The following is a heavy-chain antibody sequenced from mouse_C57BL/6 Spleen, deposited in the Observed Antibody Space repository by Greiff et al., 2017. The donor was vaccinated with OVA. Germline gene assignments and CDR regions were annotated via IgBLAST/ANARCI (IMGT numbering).Heavy chain of an antibody. D-gene: IGHD1-1*01. CDR1: GFTFSDYY. Sequence: EVMLVASEGGLVQPGSSMKLSCTASGFTFSDYYMAWVRQVPEKGLEWVANINYDGSSTYYLDSLKSRFIISRDNAKNILYLQMSSLKSEDTATYYCARDLYYYGSSGYFDVWGTGTTVTVSS. J-gene: IGHJ1*03. V-gene: IGHV5-16*01. CDR3: ARDLYYYGSSGYFDV. CDR2: INYDGSST.